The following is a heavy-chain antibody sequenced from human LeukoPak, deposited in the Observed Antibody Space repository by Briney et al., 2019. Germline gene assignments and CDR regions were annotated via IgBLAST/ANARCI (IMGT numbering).Heavy chain of an antibody. V-gene: IGHV3-21*01. J-gene: IGHJ4*02. CDR1: GFTFSSHS. CDR3: ASYYDILTGYSD. Sequence: GGSLRLSCAASGFTFSSHSMNWVRQAPGKGLEWVSSISSSSSHIYYADSVKGRFTISRDNAKNSLYLQMNSLRAEDTAVYYCASYYDILTGYSDWGQGTLVTVSS. CDR2: ISSSSSHI. D-gene: IGHD3-9*01.